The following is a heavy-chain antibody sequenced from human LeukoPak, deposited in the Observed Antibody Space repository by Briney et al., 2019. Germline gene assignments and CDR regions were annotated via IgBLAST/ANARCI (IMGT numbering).Heavy chain of an antibody. J-gene: IGHJ4*02. D-gene: IGHD2-8*01. V-gene: IGHV1-69*05. Sequence: SVKVSCKASGGTSSSYAISWVRQAPGQGLEWMGRIIPIFGTANYAQKFQGRVTITTDESTSTAYMELSSLRSEDTAVYYCARGCTNGVCNDDYWGQGTLVAVSS. CDR2: IIPIFGTA. CDR3: ARGCTNGVCNDDY. CDR1: GGTSSSYA.